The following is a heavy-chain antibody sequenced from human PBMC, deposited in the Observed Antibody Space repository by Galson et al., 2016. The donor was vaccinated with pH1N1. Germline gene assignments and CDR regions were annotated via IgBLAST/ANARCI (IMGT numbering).Heavy chain of an antibody. Sequence: LRLSCAASGFTFDDYGMIWVRQRPGKGLEWVSAINWDGGNTGYADSVKGRFTISRDDAKNSLFLQMNSLRAEDTALYYCARNYYGSGNYYKPVGFYYMDVWGKGTTVTVSS. D-gene: IGHD3-10*01. CDR1: GFTFDDYG. CDR3: ARNYYGSGNYYKPVGFYYMDV. V-gene: IGHV3-20*04. J-gene: IGHJ6*03. CDR2: INWDGGNT.